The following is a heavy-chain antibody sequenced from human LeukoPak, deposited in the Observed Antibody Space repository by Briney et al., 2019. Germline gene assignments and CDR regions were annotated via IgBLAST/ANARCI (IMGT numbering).Heavy chain of an antibody. V-gene: IGHV3-23*01. CDR3: AKDRAYVGATSFDY. CDR1: GFTFSSYA. D-gene: IGHD1-26*01. CDR2: ISGSGGST. Sequence: GGSLRLSCAASGFTFSSYAMSWVRQAPGKGLEWVSAISGSGGSTYYADSVKGRFTISRDNSKNTLYLQMNSLRAEGTAVYYCAKDRAYVGATSFDYWGQGTLVTVSS. J-gene: IGHJ4*02.